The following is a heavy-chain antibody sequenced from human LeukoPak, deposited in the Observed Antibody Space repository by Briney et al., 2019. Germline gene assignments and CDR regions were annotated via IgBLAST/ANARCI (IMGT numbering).Heavy chain of an antibody. Sequence: GGSLRLSCGASGFTFSSYWMTWVRQAPGKGLEWVANIKPDGSEKYYVDSVKGRFTISRDNAKNSLYLQMNSLRAEDTAVFYCARAYCSGGSCYLAAFDIWGQGTMVTVSS. J-gene: IGHJ3*02. CDR2: IKPDGSEK. CDR3: ARAYCSGGSCYLAAFDI. CDR1: GFTFSSYW. V-gene: IGHV3-7*01. D-gene: IGHD2-15*01.